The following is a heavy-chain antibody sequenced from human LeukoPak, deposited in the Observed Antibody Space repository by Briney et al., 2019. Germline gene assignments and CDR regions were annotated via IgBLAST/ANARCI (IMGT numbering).Heavy chain of an antibody. V-gene: IGHV1-2*06. CDR2: INPNSGGT. CDR1: GYTFTGYY. CDR3: ARVNFAIFGVVIIQDYYYYGMDV. J-gene: IGHJ6*02. D-gene: IGHD3-3*01. Sequence: ASVKVSCKASGYTFTGYYMHWVRQAPGQGLEWIGRINPNSGGTNYAQKFQGRVTITADESTSTAYMELSSLRSEDTAVYYCARVNFAIFGVVIIQDYYYYGMDVWGQGTTVTVSS.